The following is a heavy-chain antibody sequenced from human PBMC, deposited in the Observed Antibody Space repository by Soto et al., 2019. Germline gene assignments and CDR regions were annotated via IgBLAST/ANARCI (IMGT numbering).Heavy chain of an antibody. CDR1: GFTFSSYW. J-gene: IGHJ3*02. CDR3: ASFDWGWALDAFDI. CDR2: INSDGSST. Sequence: GGSLRLSCAASGFTFSSYWMHWVRQAPGKGLVWVSRINSDGSSTSYADSVKGRFTISRDNAKNTLYLQMNSLRAEDTAVYYCASFDWGWALDAFDIWGQGTMVTVSS. D-gene: IGHD3-9*01. V-gene: IGHV3-74*01.